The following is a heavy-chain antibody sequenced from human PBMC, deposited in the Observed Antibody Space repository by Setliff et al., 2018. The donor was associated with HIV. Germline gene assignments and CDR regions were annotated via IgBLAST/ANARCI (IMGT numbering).Heavy chain of an antibody. CDR1: GGSISSSSYY. CDR3: ARSVLRYCSGGSCYPPLFDY. Sequence: PSETLSLTCTVSGGSISSSSYYWGWIRQPPGKGLEWIGSIYYSGSTYYNPSLKSRVTISVDTSKNQFSLKLSSVTAADTAVYYCARSVLRYCSGGSCYPPLFDYWGQGTLVTVSS. J-gene: IGHJ4*02. D-gene: IGHD2-15*01. V-gene: IGHV4-39*01. CDR2: IYYSGST.